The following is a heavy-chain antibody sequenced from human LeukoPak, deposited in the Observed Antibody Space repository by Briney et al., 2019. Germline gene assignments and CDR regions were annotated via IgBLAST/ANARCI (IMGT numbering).Heavy chain of an antibody. J-gene: IGHJ5*02. CDR3: ARDPPVGNWFDP. Sequence: SETLSLTCTVSGGSISSYYWSWIRQPAGKGLEWIGRIYTSGSTNYNPSLKSRVTMSVDTSKNQFSLKLSSVTAADTAVHYCARDPPVGNWFDPWGQGTLVTVSS. CDR2: IYTSGST. V-gene: IGHV4-4*07. CDR1: GGSISSYY. D-gene: IGHD4-23*01.